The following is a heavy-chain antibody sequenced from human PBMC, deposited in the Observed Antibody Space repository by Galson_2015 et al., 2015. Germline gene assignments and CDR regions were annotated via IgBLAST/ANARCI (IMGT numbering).Heavy chain of an antibody. Sequence: SVKVSCKASGGTFSSYAISWVRQAPGQGLEWMGGIIPIFGIANYAQKFQGRVTITADESTSTAYMELSSLRSEDTAVYYCARSMVFDWNTEMYYFDYWGQGTLVTVSS. V-gene: IGHV1-69*13. J-gene: IGHJ4*02. CDR1: GGTFSSYA. CDR3: ARSMVFDWNTEMYYFDY. CDR2: IIPIFGIA. D-gene: IGHD3-9*01.